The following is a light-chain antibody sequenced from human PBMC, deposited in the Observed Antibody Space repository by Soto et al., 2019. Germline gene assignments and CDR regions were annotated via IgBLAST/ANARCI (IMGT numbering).Light chain of an antibody. CDR1: RSVSSSY. V-gene: IGKV3-20*01. Sequence: EIVLTQSPGTLSLSPGERATLSCRASRSVSSSYLAWYQQKPGQAPRLLIYGASSRATGIPDRFSGSGSGTDFTLTISGLEPEDFAVYYCQQYGSSPPYTFGQGTKLEIK. CDR2: GAS. J-gene: IGKJ2*01. CDR3: QQYGSSPPYT.